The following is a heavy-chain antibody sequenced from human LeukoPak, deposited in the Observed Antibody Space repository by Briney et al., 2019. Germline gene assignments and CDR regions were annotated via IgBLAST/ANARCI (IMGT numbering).Heavy chain of an antibody. CDR2: IRYDGSNK. Sequence: GGSLRLSCAASGFTFSSYGMHWVRQAPGKGLEWVAFIRYDGSNKDYADSVKGRFTISRDNSKNTLYLQMNNLRAEDTAVYYCAKDLESYDSSGYYHDYWGQGTLVTVSS. D-gene: IGHD3-22*01. V-gene: IGHV3-30*02. CDR1: GFTFSSYG. CDR3: AKDLESYDSSGYYHDY. J-gene: IGHJ4*02.